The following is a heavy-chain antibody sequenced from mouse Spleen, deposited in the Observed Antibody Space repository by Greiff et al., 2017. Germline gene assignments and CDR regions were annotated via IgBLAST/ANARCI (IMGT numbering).Heavy chain of an antibody. D-gene: IGHD2-12*01. CDR3: ARDYSYYSYDGNYYAMDY. CDR2: IHPNSGST. Sequence: QVQLQQPGAELVKPGASVKLSCKASGYTFTSYWMHWVKQRPGQGLEWIGMIHPNSGSTNYNEKFKSKATLTVDKSSSTAYMQLSSLTSEDSAVYYCARDYSYYSYDGNYYAMDYWGQGTSVTVSS. CDR1: GYTFTSYW. V-gene: IGHV1-64*01. J-gene: IGHJ4*01.